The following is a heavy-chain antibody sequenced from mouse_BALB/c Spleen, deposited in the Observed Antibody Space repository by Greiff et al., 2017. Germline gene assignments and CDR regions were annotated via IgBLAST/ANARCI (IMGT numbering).Heavy chain of an antibody. Sequence: EVKLQESGPGLVKPSQSLSLTCSVTGYSITSGYYWNWIRQFPGNKLEWMGYISYDGSNNYNPSLKNRISITRDTSKNQFFLKLNSVTTEDTATYYCVCGNYVNFDYWGQGTTLTVSS. CDR3: VCGNYVNFDY. V-gene: IGHV3-6*02. J-gene: IGHJ2*01. CDR2: ISYDGSN. CDR1: GYSITSGYY. D-gene: IGHD2-1*01.